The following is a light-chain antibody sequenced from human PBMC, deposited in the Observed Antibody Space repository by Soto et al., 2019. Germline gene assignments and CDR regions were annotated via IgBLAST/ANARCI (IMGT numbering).Light chain of an antibody. J-gene: IGLJ3*02. Sequence: QSVLTQPASVSGSPGQSITISCTGSNNDVGAYNYVSWYQQHPGKAPKLIIYEVNNQPSGVSHRFSGSKSGNTASLTISGLQADYEADYYCASYTISSTRVFGGGTKLTVL. CDR1: NNDVGAYNY. CDR3: ASYTISSTRV. V-gene: IGLV2-14*01. CDR2: EVN.